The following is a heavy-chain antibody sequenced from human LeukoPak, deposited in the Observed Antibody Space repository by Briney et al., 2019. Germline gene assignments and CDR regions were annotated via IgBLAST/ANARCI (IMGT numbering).Heavy chain of an antibody. J-gene: IGHJ5*02. D-gene: IGHD6-6*01. CDR3: ARGPYSSSSSSNWFDP. V-gene: IGHV1-69*05. Sequence: ASVKVSCKASGGTFSSYAICWVRQAPGQGLEWMGGIIPIFGTANYAQKFQGRVTITTDESTSTAYMELSSLRSEDTAVYYCARGPYSSSSSSNWFDPWGQGTLVTVSS. CDR1: GGTFSSYA. CDR2: IIPIFGTA.